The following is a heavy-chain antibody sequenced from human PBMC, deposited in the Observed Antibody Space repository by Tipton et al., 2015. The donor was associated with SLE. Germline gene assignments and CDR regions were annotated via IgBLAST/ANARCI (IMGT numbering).Heavy chain of an antibody. J-gene: IGHJ3*02. CDR2: IYHNESP. CDR3: ATGIVVKFVGSLPIYAYNI. CDR1: GGSISEYY. D-gene: IGHD3-16*01. V-gene: IGHV4-59*01. Sequence: TLSLTCTVSGGSISEYYWTWIRQAPGKGLEWIGYIYHNESPTYSPSLRRRVTMSVETPRNQISLKLTSVTAADTALYYCATGIVVKFVGSLPIYAYNIWGQGTMVTVSS.